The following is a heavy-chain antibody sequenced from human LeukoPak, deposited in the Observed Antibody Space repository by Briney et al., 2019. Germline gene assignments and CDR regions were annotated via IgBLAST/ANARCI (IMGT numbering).Heavy chain of an antibody. CDR1: RFTFSSYG. CDR3: VRSYRDSGDSKWRAFDI. D-gene: IGHD2-21*01. Sequence: QPGGSLRLSCAASRFTFSSYGMRWVRQAPGKGLEWVAYIKHDGSEKYFVDSVKGRFTISRDNAKNSLYLQMNSLRAEDTAVYYCVRSYRDSGDSKWRAFDIWGQGTMVTVSS. V-gene: IGHV3-7*04. CDR2: IKHDGSEK. J-gene: IGHJ3*02.